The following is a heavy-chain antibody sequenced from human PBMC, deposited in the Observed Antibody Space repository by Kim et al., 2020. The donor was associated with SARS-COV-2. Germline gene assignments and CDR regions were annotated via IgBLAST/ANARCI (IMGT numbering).Heavy chain of an antibody. V-gene: IGHV4-30-2*04. J-gene: IGHJ4*02. CDR3: ARSSSVAGTTLFDY. Sequence: NPSLKSRVTISVDTSKNEISLKMRSVTATDTAVYYCARSSSVAGTTLFDYWGQGTLVTVSS. D-gene: IGHD6-19*01.